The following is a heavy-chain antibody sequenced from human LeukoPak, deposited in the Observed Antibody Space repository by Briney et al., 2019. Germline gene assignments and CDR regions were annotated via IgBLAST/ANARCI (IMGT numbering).Heavy chain of an antibody. J-gene: IGHJ3*02. D-gene: IGHD6-13*01. CDR2: IIPIFGTA. CDR3: ASQAAYRPDI. V-gene: IGHV1-69*05. Sequence: SVKVSCKASGGTFSSYAISWVRQAPGQGLEWMGGIIPIFGTANYAQKFQGRVTITTDESTSTAYMELSSLRSEDTAVYYCASQAAYRPDIWGQGTMVTVSS. CDR1: GGTFSSYA.